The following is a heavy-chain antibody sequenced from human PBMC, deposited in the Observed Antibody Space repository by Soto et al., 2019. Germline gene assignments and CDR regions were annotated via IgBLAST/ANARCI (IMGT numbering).Heavy chain of an antibody. J-gene: IGHJ5*01. Sequence: GGSLRLSCAASGFSFSNHWMTWFRQAPGKGLEWVANINEDGSEIHCVDSVKGRFTLSRDNAKNSLYLQMNSLGAEDTAIYYCARGSKWCASWGQGTLVTVSS. CDR1: GFSFSNHW. CDR3: ARGSKWCAS. CDR2: INEDGSEI. V-gene: IGHV3-7*01.